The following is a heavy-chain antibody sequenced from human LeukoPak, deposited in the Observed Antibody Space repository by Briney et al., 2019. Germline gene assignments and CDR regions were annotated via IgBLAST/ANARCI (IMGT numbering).Heavy chain of an antibody. CDR2: INNDGSST. CDR1: GFTCSSHW. J-gene: IGHJ6*02. V-gene: IGHV3-74*01. CDR3: ARDGKNYYGMDV. D-gene: IGHD1-1*01. Sequence: GGSLRLSCAASGFTCSSHWMHWVRQAPGKVLLRVSRINNDGSSTSYADSVKGRFTISRDNAKNTLFVQMNSLRAEDTAGYYCARDGKNYYGMDVWGQGTTVTVSS.